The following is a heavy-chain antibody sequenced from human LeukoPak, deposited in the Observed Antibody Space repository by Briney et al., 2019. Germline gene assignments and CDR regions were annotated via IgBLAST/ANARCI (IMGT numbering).Heavy chain of an antibody. V-gene: IGHV3-23*01. D-gene: IGHD6-19*01. CDR2: ISGSGGTT. Sequence: PGGSLRLSCAASGFTFSSYAMSWVRQAPGEGLEWVSTISGSGGTTYYADSVKGRFTISRDSSKNTLYLQMNSLRAEDTAVYHCAKGYTSGWPYYFDYWGQGTLVTVSS. CDR1: GFTFSSYA. CDR3: AKGYTSGWPYYFDY. J-gene: IGHJ4*02.